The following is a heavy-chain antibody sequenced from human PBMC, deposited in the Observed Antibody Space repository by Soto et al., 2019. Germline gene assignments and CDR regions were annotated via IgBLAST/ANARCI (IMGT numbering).Heavy chain of an antibody. CDR1: GFSFSTYG. V-gene: IGHV3-23*01. CDR3: AKWNGDGDH. Sequence: EVQLLESGGGLVQPGGSLRLSCAISGFSFSTYGVTWVRQAPGKGLEWVSGVSGGSGTTHYADSVKGRFTITGDTSKHTLYLQMNSLRVEDTAVYYCAKWNGDGDHWGQGARVTVSS. J-gene: IGHJ4*02. D-gene: IGHD1-1*01. CDR2: VSGGSGTT.